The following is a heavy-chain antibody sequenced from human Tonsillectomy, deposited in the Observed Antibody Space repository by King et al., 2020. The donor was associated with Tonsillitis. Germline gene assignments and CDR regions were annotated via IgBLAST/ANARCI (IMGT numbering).Heavy chain of an antibody. D-gene: IGHD1-26*01. CDR2: ISSISSYI. CDR3: AGDSGSYPYYFDF. J-gene: IGHJ4*02. Sequence: VQLVESGVGLVKPGGSLRISCAASGFTFSSYSINWVRQAPGKGLEWVAFISSISSYIYYADSVKGRFTISRDHAKNAMYLQMNSLRAVDTAVNYCAGDSGSYPYYFDFWGQGTLVTVSS. CDR1: GFTFSSYS. V-gene: IGHV3-21*01.